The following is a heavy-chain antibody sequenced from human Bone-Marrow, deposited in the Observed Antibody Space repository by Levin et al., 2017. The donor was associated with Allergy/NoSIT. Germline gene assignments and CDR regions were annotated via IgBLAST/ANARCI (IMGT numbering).Heavy chain of an antibody. CDR2: ISSNGGST. V-gene: IGHV3-64D*06. D-gene: IGHD2-15*01. Sequence: GESLKISCSASGFTFSSYAMHWVRQAPGKGLEYVSAISSNGGSTYYADSVKGRFTISRDNSKNTLYLQMSSLRAEDTAVYYCVPYCSGGSCRFDYWGQGTLVTVSS. CDR1: GFTFSSYA. J-gene: IGHJ4*02. CDR3: VPYCSGGSCRFDY.